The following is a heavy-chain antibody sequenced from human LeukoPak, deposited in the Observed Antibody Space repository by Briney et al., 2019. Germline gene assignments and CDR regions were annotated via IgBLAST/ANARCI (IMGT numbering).Heavy chain of an antibody. J-gene: IGHJ3*02. CDR3: AKVRVVIIPTDAFDI. D-gene: IGHD3-3*01. CDR1: GFTFSSYG. Sequence: GGSLRLSCAASGFTFSSYGMHWVRQAPGKGLEWVAFIRYDGSNKYYADSVKGRFTISRDNSKNTLYLQMNSLRAEDTAVYYCAKVRVVIIPTDAFDIWGQGTMVTVSS. V-gene: IGHV3-30*02. CDR2: IRYDGSNK.